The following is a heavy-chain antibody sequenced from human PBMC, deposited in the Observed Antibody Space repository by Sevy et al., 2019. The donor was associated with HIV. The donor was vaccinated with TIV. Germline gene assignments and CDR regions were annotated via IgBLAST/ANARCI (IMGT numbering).Heavy chain of an antibody. V-gene: IGHV4-59*12. J-gene: IGHJ4*02. CDR3: AAGIAVNGFDY. D-gene: IGHD6-19*01. CDR2: IYYSGIT. Sequence: SETLSLTCTVSGDSISGYYWTWIRQPPGKGLEWIGYIYYSGITNYNPSLKCRVTISVDTSKNQFSLKLNSVTATDTAVYICAAGIAVNGFDYWGQGTLVTVSS. CDR1: GDSISGYY.